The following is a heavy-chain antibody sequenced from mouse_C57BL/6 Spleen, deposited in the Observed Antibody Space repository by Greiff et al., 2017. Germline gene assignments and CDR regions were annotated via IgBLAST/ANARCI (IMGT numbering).Heavy chain of an antibody. V-gene: IGHV1-52*01. CDR2: IDPSDSET. D-gene: IGHD1-1*01. Sequence: QVQLQQPGAELVRPGSSVKLSCKASGYTFTSYWMHWVKQRPIQGLEWIGNIDPSDSETHYNQKFKDKGTLTVDKSSSTAYMQLISLTSEDSAVYYCARVGSSLYYFDDGGQGTTLTVSS. CDR3: ARVGSSLYYFDD. J-gene: IGHJ2*01. CDR1: GYTFTSYW.